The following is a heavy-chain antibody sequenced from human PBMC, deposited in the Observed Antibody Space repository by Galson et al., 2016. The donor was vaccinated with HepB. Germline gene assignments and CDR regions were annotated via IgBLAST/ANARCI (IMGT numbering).Heavy chain of an antibody. CDR3: AKLPSRYYGSGAGYGMDI. J-gene: IGHJ6*02. CDR2: ISGSINAT. Sequence: SLRLSCAASGFTFTNYAMPWVRQAPGKGLQWVSGISGSINATYYADSVKGRFIISRDDSKNTLYLKMHSLRAEDTALYYCAKLPSRYYGSGAGYGMDIWGQGTTVTVSS. CDR1: GFTFTNYA. V-gene: IGHV3-23*01. D-gene: IGHD3-10*01.